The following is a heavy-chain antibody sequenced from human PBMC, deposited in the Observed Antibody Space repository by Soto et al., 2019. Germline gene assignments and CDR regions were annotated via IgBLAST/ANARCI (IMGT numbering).Heavy chain of an antibody. V-gene: IGHV4-38-2*01. CDR2: IFHTGST. J-gene: IGHJ6*02. CDR1: GYSISSGQS. Sequence: SETLSLTCAASGYSISSGQSWGWIRQPPGKGLEWIGSIFHTGSTYYSPSLKSRVTLSVDTSKNQFSLKLSSVTAADSAVYFCASLPRLDGMGVWGQGTTVTVSS. CDR3: ASLPRLDGMGV. D-gene: IGHD6-25*01.